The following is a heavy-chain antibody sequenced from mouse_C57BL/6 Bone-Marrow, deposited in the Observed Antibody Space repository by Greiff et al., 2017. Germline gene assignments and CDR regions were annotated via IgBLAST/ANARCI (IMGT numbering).Heavy chain of an antibody. CDR2: IDPSDSYT. J-gene: IGHJ1*03. V-gene: IGHV1-50*01. CDR1: GYTFTSYW. D-gene: IGHD1-1*01. CDR3: ASLLLRYPSYWYFDV. Sequence: QVQLQQPGAELVKPGASVKLSCKASGYTFTSYWMQWVKQRPGQGLEWIGEIDPSDSYTNYNQKFKGKATLTVDPSSSTAYMQLSSLTSEDSAVYYCASLLLRYPSYWYFDVWGTGTTVTVSS.